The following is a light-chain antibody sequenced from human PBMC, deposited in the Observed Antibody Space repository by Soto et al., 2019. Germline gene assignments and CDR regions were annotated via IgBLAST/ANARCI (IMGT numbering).Light chain of an antibody. J-gene: IGKJ1*01. CDR3: QQYYSYPPT. CDR2: AAS. CDR1: QTINSY. V-gene: IGKV1-39*01. Sequence: DIQMTQSPSSLSASVGDRVIITCRASQTINSYLNWYQHKPGKAPKLLIYAASTLQSGVPSRFSGSGSGTDFTLTISCLQSEDFVTYYCQQYYSYPPTFGQGTKVDIK.